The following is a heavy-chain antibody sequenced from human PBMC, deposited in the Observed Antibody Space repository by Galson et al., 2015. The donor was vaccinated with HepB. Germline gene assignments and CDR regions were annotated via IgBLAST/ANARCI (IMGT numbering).Heavy chain of an antibody. CDR3: ARAGLLGSGWFPFFDY. D-gene: IGHD6-19*01. V-gene: IGHV3-48*02. Sequence: SLRLSCAASGFTISSYSMNWVRQAPGKGLEWVSYISSSSSTIYYADSVKGRFTISRDNAKNSLYLQMNSLRDEDTAVYYCARAGLLGSGWFPFFDYWGQGTLVTVSS. CDR1: GFTISSYS. CDR2: ISSSSSTI. J-gene: IGHJ4*02.